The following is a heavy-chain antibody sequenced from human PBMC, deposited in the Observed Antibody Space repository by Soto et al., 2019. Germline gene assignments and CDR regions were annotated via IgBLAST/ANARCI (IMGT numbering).Heavy chain of an antibody. V-gene: IGHV4-59*11. J-gene: IGHJ4*02. CDR3: ARVSTSASGSYYTLDY. Sequence: SETLSLTCTVSGDSISSHYWSWIRQPPGKGLEWIGFGSAKYNPSLKSRIRISVDTSKNQFSLNLTSATAADTAVYYCARVSTSASGSYYTLDYWGQGTLVTVSS. CDR2: GSA. CDR1: GDSISSHY. D-gene: IGHD3-10*01.